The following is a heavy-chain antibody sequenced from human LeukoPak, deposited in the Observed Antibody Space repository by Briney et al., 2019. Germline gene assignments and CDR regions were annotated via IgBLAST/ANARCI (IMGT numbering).Heavy chain of an antibody. CDR3: ARDPPYDSSGYYYGAFDI. V-gene: IGHV4-34*01. CDR1: GGSFSGYY. J-gene: IGHJ3*02. D-gene: IGHD3-22*01. Sequence: SETLSLTCAVYGGSFSGYYWSWIRQPPGKGLEWIGEINHSGSTYYNPSLKSRVTVSVDTSKNQFSLKLSSVTAADTAVYYCARDPPYDSSGYYYGAFDIWGQGTMVTVSS. CDR2: INHSGST.